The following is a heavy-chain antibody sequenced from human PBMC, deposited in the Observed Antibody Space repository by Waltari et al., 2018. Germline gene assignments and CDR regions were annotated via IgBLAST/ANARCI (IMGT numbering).Heavy chain of an antibody. CDR2: IYTSEST. J-gene: IGHJ2*01. D-gene: IGHD6-6*01. CDR3: ARGGIAARPNWYFAL. Sequence: QVQLQESGPGLVKPSETLSLTCTVSGGSISSSYWSWIRQPAGKGLAWIGRIYTSESTNFNTTPKSRVTMSVDTSKNQFSLKLSSVTAADTAVYYCARGGIAARPNWYFALWGRGTLGTVSS. CDR1: GGSISSSY. V-gene: IGHV4-4*07.